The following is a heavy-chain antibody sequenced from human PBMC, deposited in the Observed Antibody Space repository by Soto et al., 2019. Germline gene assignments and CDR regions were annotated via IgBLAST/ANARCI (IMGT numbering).Heavy chain of an antibody. V-gene: IGHV3-21*06. D-gene: IGHD6-19*01. CDR3: ARDGSGWSRDY. J-gene: IGHJ4*02. CDR1: GFTFSSCS. CDR2: ISSSSTYI. Sequence: GGSLRLSCAASGFTFSSCSMNWFRQAPGKGLEWVSSISSSSTYIYYADSVKGRFTISRDNARDSLYLQMNSLGAEDTAVYFCARDGSGWSRDYWGQGTLVTVSS.